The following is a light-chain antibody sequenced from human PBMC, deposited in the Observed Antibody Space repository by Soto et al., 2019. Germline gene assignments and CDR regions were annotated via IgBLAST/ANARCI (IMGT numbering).Light chain of an antibody. CDR2: EGS. CDR1: SSDVGSYNL. J-gene: IGLJ2*01. CDR3: CSYAGSSLDVV. V-gene: IGLV2-23*01. Sequence: QSVLTQPASVSGSPGQSITISCTGTSSDVGSYNLVSWYQQHPGKAPKLMIYEGSKRPSGVSNRFSGSKSGNTASLTISGLQAEDEADYYCCSYAGSSLDVVFGGGTTLTVL.